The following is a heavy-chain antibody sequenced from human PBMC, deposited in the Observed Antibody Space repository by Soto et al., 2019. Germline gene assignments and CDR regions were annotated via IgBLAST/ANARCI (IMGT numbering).Heavy chain of an antibody. V-gene: IGHV3-23*01. D-gene: IGHD7-27*01. Sequence: GGSLRLSCAASGFTFSSYAMSWVRQAPGKGLEWVSAISGSGGSTYYADSVKGRFTISRDNSKNTLYLQMNSLRAEDTDVYSSAKSQTGDLQDAFDIWGQGTMVTVSS. J-gene: IGHJ3*02. CDR2: ISGSGGST. CDR3: AKSQTGDLQDAFDI. CDR1: GFTFSSYA.